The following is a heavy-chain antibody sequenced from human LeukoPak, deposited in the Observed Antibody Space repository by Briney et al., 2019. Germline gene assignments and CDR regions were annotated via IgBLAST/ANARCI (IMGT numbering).Heavy chain of an antibody. V-gene: IGHV3-11*01. J-gene: IGHJ6*03. Sequence: PGGSLRLSCAASGFTFSDYYMSWIRQAPGKGLEWVSYISSSGSTIYYADSVKGRFTISRDNAKNSLYLQMNSLRAEDTAVYYCARVGYSRGLWFGELVDYYYYYMDVWGKGTTVTISS. D-gene: IGHD3-10*01. CDR2: ISSSGSTI. CDR3: ARVGYSRGLWFGELVDYYYYYMDV. CDR1: GFTFSDYY.